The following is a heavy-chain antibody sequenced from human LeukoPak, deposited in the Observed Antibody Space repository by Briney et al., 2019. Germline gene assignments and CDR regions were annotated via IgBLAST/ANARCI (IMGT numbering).Heavy chain of an antibody. D-gene: IGHD6-19*01. J-gene: IGHJ4*02. CDR3: ARDFPSSGWYVVDY. CDR2: ISAYNGNT. CDR1: GYTLTSYH. Sequence: ASVKVSCKASGYTLTSYHMHWVRQAPGQGLEWMGWISAYNGNTNYAQKLQGRVTMTTDTSTSTAYMELRSLRSDDTAVYYCARDFPSSGWYVVDYWGQGTLVTVSS. V-gene: IGHV1-18*04.